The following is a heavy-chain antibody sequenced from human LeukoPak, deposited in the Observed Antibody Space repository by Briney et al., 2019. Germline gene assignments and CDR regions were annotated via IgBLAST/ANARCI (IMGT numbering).Heavy chain of an antibody. Sequence: SETLSLTCAVYGGSFSGYYWSWIRQPPGKGLEWIGYIYYSGSTYYNPSLKSRVTISVDTSKNQFSLKLSSVTAADTAVYYCARLRVAVAGFDYWGQGTLVTVSS. V-gene: IGHV4-34*01. CDR2: IYYSGST. CDR3: ARLRVAVAGFDY. CDR1: GGSFSGYY. D-gene: IGHD6-19*01. J-gene: IGHJ4*02.